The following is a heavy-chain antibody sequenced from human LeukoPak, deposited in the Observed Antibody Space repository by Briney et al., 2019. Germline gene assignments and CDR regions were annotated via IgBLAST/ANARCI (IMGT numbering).Heavy chain of an antibody. V-gene: IGHV3-74*01. CDR1: GFAFSSYW. J-gene: IGHJ4*02. CDR3: ARSQFDY. Sequence: GGSLRLSCATSGFAFSSYWMLRVRQAAGKGLVWVSRSGDGSTTTYADSVKGRFTISRDNTKNILYLEMNSLRAEDTAIYYCARSQFDYWGQGILVTVSS. CDR2: SGDGSTT.